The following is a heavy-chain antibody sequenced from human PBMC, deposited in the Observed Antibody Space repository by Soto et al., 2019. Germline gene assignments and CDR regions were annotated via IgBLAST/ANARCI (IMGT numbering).Heavy chain of an antibody. Sequence: SETLSLTCTVSGGSISSYYWSWIRQPPGKGLEWIGYIYYSGSTNYNPSLKSRVTISVDTSKNQFSLKLSSVTAADAAVYYCARLGTRSSSYGYWGQGTLVTVSS. CDR1: GGSISSYY. CDR2: IYYSGST. D-gene: IGHD6-13*01. CDR3: ARLGTRSSSYGY. J-gene: IGHJ4*02. V-gene: IGHV4-59*01.